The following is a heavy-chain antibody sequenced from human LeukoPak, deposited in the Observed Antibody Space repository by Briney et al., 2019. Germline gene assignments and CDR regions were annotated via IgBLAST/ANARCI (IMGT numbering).Heavy chain of an antibody. CDR2: INQDGSEP. Sequence: GGSLRLSCAASGFSFSDYWMDWVRQAPGKGMEWVANINQDGSEPYYVDSVKVRFTISRDNARNSLYLQMNSLRAEDTAVYYCSRSLDYWGQGALVTVSS. CDR3: SRSLDY. CDR1: GFSFSDYW. J-gene: IGHJ4*02. V-gene: IGHV3-7*01.